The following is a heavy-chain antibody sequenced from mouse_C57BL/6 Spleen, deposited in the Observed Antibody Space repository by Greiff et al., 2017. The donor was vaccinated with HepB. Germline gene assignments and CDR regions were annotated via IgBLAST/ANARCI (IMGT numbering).Heavy chain of an antibody. Sequence: VQLQQSGAELVMPGASVKLSCKASGYTFTSYWMHWVKQRPGQGLEWIGEIDPSDSYTNYNQKFKGKSTLTVDKSSSTSYMQLSSLTSEDSAVYYRARESDYYAMDYWGQGTSVTVSS. CDR2: IDPSDSYT. CDR3: ARESDYYAMDY. V-gene: IGHV1-69*01. J-gene: IGHJ4*01. CDR1: GYTFTSYW.